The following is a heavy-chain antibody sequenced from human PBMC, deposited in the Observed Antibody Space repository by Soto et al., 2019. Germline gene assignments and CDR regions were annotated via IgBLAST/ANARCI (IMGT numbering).Heavy chain of an antibody. CDR1: GFTFSSFA. CDR3: ARNPNYYGSGSYYKPDY. CDR2: ISYDGNNK. D-gene: IGHD3-10*01. Sequence: PGGSLRLSCAASGFTFSSFAMHWVRQAPGTGLEWVALISYDGNNKYYADSVKAQFTISRDNSKNTLYLQMNSLRVEDTAVYYCARNPNYYGSGSYYKPDYWGQGTLVTVSS. J-gene: IGHJ4*02. V-gene: IGHV3-30-3*01.